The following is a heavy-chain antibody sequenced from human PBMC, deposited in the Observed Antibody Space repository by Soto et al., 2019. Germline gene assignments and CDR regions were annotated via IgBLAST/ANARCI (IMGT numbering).Heavy chain of an antibody. V-gene: IGHV3-15*01. CDR2: IKSKTDGGTT. CDR3: TTEEEVDIVVVPAGLDP. J-gene: IGHJ5*02. CDR1: GFTFSNAW. Sequence: GSLRLSCAASGFTFSNAWMSWVRQAPGKGLEWVGRIKSKTDGGTTDYAAPVKGRFTISRDDSKNTLYLQMNSLKTEDTAVYYCTTEEEVDIVVVPAGLDPWDQGTLVTVSS. D-gene: IGHD2-2*01.